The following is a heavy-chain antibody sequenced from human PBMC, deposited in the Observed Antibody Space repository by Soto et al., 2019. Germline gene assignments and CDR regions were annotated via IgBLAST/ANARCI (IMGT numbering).Heavy chain of an antibody. Sequence: ETLSLTCTVSGGSISSYYWSWIRQPPGKGLEWIGYIYYSGSTNYNPSLKSRVTISVDTSKNQFSLKLSSVTAADTAVYYCARDGPMTTARYYYYYMDVWGKGTTVTVSS. V-gene: IGHV4-59*01. D-gene: IGHD4-17*01. CDR3: ARDGPMTTARYYYYYMDV. CDR1: GGSISSYY. J-gene: IGHJ6*03. CDR2: IYYSGST.